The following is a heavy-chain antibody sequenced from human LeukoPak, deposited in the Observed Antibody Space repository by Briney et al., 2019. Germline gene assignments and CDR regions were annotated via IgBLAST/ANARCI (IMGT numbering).Heavy chain of an antibody. CDR1: GFTFSSYS. V-gene: IGHV3-48*01. CDR2: ISSSSRTK. CDR3: ARDHLEQRFIDYYYCMDV. Sequence: PGGSLRLSCAASGFTFSSYSMNWVRQAPGKGLEWVSYISSSSRTKYYADSVKGRFTISRDNAKNSLYLQMNSLRAGDTAVYYCARDHLEQRFIDYYYCMDVWGKGTTVTVSS. D-gene: IGHD1/OR15-1a*01. J-gene: IGHJ6*03.